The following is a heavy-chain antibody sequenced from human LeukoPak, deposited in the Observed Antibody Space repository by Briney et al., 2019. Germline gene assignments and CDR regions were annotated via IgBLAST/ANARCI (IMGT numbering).Heavy chain of an antibody. V-gene: IGHV7-4-1*02. D-gene: IGHD6-6*01. CDR3: VRDVRRAARSYYYYYYMDV. CDR1: GYTFTSYA. Sequence: ASVKVSCKASGYTFTSYAMNWVRQAPGQGLEWMGWINTNTGNPTYAQGFTGRFVFSLDTSVSTAYLQISSLKAEDTAVYYCVRDVRRAARSYYYYYYMDVWGKGTTVTVSS. CDR2: INTNTGNP. J-gene: IGHJ6*03.